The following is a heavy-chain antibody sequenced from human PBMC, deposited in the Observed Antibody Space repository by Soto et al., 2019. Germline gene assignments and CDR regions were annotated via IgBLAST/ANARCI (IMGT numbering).Heavy chain of an antibody. CDR3: TISRSYWGSFDS. CDR1: GATIISSNDY. CDR2: ISYSGST. D-gene: IGHD7-27*01. J-gene: IGHJ5*01. Sequence: PSETLSLTSTVSGATIISSNDYWGWIRQPPGKGLEWIGSISYSGSTYYNTSLKSRVTISVDTSKNQFSLKLSSVTAADTAVYYGTISRSYWGSFDSWGQGTLVTVSS. V-gene: IGHV4-39*01.